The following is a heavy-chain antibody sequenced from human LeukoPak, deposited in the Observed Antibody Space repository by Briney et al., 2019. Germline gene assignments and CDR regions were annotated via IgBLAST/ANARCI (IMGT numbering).Heavy chain of an antibody. Sequence: GASVKVSCKASGYTFTNYYMHWVRQAPGQGLEWMGIINPSGGSTSYAQKFQGRVTMTRDTSTSTVYMYLSSLRSEDTAVYFCASSYNRDYWGQGTLVTVSS. V-gene: IGHV1-46*03. J-gene: IGHJ4*02. CDR2: INPSGGST. D-gene: IGHD5-24*01. CDR3: ASSYNRDY. CDR1: GYTFTNYY.